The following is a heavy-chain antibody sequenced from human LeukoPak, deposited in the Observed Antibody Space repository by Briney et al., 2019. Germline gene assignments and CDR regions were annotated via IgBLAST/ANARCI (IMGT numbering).Heavy chain of an antibody. D-gene: IGHD3-22*01. CDR3: AESGYYSPYYFDY. Sequence: GGSLRRSCAASGFTFSSYAMSWVRQAPGKGLVGVSAISGSGGSTYYADSGKGRFTISRDNSKNTLYRQMNSLRAEDTAVYYCAESGYYSPYYFDYWGQGTLVTVSS. V-gene: IGHV3-23*01. CDR2: ISGSGGST. J-gene: IGHJ4*02. CDR1: GFTFSSYA.